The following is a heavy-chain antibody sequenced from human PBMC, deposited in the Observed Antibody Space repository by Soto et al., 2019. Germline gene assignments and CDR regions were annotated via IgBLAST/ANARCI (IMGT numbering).Heavy chain of an antibody. D-gene: IGHD6-19*01. J-gene: IGHJ4*02. CDR3: ARDSSGWRRFDY. Sequence: GGSLRLSCAASGFTFSSYSMNWVRQAPGKGLEWVSYISSSGSTIYYADSVKGRFTISRDNAKNSLYLQMNSLRAEDTAVYYCARDSSGWRRFDYWGQGTLVTVSS. CDR1: GFTFSSYS. V-gene: IGHV3-48*04. CDR2: ISSSGSTI.